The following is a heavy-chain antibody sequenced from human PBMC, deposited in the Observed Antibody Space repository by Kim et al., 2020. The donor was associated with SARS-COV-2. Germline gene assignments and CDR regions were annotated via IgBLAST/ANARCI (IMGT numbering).Heavy chain of an antibody. V-gene: IGHV3-11*01. CDR2: ISSSGSTI. CDR3: ARRKYSSSRVPYWYFDL. CDR1: GFTFSDYY. J-gene: IGHJ2*01. D-gene: IGHD6-13*01. Sequence: GGSLRLSCAASGFTFSDYYMSWIRQAPGKGLEWVSYISSSGSTIYYADSVKGRFTISRDNAKNSLYLQMNSLRAEDTAVYYCARRKYSSSRVPYWYFDLWGRGTLVTVSS.